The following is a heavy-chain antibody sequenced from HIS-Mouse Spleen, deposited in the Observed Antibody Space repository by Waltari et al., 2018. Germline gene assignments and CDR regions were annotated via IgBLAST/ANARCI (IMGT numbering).Heavy chain of an antibody. Sequence: QVQLVQSGAEVKKPGASVKVSCKAAGYTFTGYYMHGVRQTPGQGRKWMGWINPNSGGTNYAQKFQGRVTMTRDTSISPAYMELSRLRSDDTAVYYCARVSSGGSDFDYWGQGTLVTVSS. CDR1: GYTFTGYY. J-gene: IGHJ4*02. CDR2: INPNSGGT. V-gene: IGHV1-2*02. D-gene: IGHD3-16*01. CDR3: ARVSSGGSDFDY.